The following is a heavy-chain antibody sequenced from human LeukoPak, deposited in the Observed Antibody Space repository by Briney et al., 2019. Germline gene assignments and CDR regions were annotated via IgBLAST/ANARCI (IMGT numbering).Heavy chain of an antibody. Sequence: PGGSLRLSCAISGFTFRSFSMNWVRQAPGKGLEWLSYISSGSSTIYYADSVKGRFTISRDNAKNSLYLQMNSLRADDTAVYYCARHDVWSGDFAHFGYWGQGTLVTVSS. V-gene: IGHV3-48*01. D-gene: IGHD3-3*01. CDR3: ARHDVWSGDFAHFGY. J-gene: IGHJ4*02. CDR2: ISSGSSTI. CDR1: GFTFRSFS.